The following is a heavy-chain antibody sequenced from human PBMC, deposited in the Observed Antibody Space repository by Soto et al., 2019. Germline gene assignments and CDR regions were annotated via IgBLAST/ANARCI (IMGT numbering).Heavy chain of an antibody. CDR1: GDSINSPTFY. J-gene: IGHJ4*02. CDR3: DGVTAVRPILDY. CDR2: IVYSGNT. D-gene: IGHD2-21*02. V-gene: IGHV4-39*01. Sequence: QVQLQVSGPGLVKPSGTLSLTCTVSGDSINSPTFYWGWIRQSPGKGLEWIGSIVYSGNTYYNPSLIGRFPISVDSSRNQLSLKLTYVTAADSAGYYCDGVTAVRPILDYRGEEALVTVSS.